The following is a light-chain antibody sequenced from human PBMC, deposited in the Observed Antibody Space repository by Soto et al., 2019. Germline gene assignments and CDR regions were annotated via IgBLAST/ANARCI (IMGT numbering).Light chain of an antibody. J-gene: IGKJ1*01. CDR1: QSVSNND. CDR3: QQYGTSPT. CDR2: GAS. Sequence: EIVLTQSPGTLSLSPGERATLSCRASQSVSNNDLARYQQKPGQAPSRLIFGASGRATGIPDRFSGSGSGTDFTLTITRVEPGDFAVYYCQQYGTSPTFGQGTKVEIK. V-gene: IGKV3-20*01.